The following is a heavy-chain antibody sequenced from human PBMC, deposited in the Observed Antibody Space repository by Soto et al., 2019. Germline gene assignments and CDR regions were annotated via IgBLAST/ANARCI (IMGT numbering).Heavy chain of an antibody. CDR2: ISAYNGNT. CDR1: GYTFPSYG. D-gene: IGHD4-17*01. Sequence: ASVKVSCKASGYTFPSYGMSGVRQAPGQGLEWMGWISAYNGNTNYAQKLQGRVTMTTDTSTSTAYMELRSLRSDDTAVYYCARFLADYGDYLAYAFDIWGQGTMVTVSS. V-gene: IGHV1-18*01. CDR3: ARFLADYGDYLAYAFDI. J-gene: IGHJ3*02.